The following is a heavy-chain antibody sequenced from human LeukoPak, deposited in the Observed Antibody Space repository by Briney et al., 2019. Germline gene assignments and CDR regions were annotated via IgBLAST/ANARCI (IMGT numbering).Heavy chain of an antibody. D-gene: IGHD5-18*01. CDR1: GFTFSSYG. CDR3: AKGGPRYSYGNN. CDR2: ISYDGSNK. Sequence: PGGSLRLSCAASGFTFSSYGMHWVRQAPGKGLEWVAVISYDGSNKYYADSVKGRFTISRDNSKNTLYLQMNSLRAEDTAVYYCAKGGPRYSYGNNWGQGTLVTVSS. J-gene: IGHJ4*02. V-gene: IGHV3-30*18.